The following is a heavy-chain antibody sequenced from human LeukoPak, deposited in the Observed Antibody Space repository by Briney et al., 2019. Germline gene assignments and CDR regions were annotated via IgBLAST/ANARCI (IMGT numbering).Heavy chain of an antibody. CDR1: GGSISSYY. V-gene: IGHV4-59*08. CDR3: ARGGNYGDYDGYFDY. CDR2: IYYSGST. J-gene: IGHJ4*02. Sequence: PSETLSLTCTVSGGSISSYYWSWIRQPPGKGLERIGYIYYSGSTNYNPSLRSRVTISVDTSKNQFSLKLSSVTAADTAVYYCARGGNYGDYDGYFDYWGQGTLVTVSS. D-gene: IGHD4-17*01.